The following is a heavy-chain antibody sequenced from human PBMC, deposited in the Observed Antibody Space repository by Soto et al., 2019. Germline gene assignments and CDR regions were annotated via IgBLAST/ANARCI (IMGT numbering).Heavy chain of an antibody. CDR3: ARDKGRFLEWSSYYYGMDV. V-gene: IGHV3-48*02. Sequence: SGGSLRLSCAASGFTFSSYSMNWVRQAPGKGLEWASYISSSSSTIYYADSVKGRFTISRDNAKNSLYLQMNSLRDEDTAVYYCARDKGRFLEWSSYYYGMDVWGQGTTVTVSS. D-gene: IGHD3-3*01. CDR2: ISSSSSTI. CDR1: GFTFSSYS. J-gene: IGHJ6*02.